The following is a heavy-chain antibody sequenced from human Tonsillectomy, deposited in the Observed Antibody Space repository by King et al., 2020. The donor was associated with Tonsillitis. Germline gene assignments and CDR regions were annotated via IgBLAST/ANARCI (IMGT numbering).Heavy chain of an antibody. Sequence: VQLVESGGGLVQPGRSLRLSCTASGFTFADYAMSWVRQAPGKGLEWVGFIRSKAYGGTKEYAASVKGRFSISRDDSKSIAYLQMNSLKTEDTAVYYCTRDLSVGVGGGTYFFDYWGQGALVTASS. J-gene: IGHJ4*02. CDR2: IRSKAYGGTK. CDR3: TRDLSVGVGGGTYFFDY. D-gene: IGHD1-26*01. CDR1: GFTFADYA. V-gene: IGHV3-49*04.